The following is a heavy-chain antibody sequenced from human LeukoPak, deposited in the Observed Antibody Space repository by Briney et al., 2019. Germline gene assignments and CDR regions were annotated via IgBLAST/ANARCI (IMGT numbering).Heavy chain of an antibody. Sequence: GGSLRLSCAASGFTFSSYAMSWVRQAPGKGLEWVSAISGSGGSTYYADSVKGRFTISRDNSKNTLYLQMNSLRAEDTAVYYCATAAGAEYYYYYYMDVWGKGTTVTVSS. D-gene: IGHD6-13*01. CDR1: GFTFSSYA. CDR2: ISGSGGST. J-gene: IGHJ6*03. V-gene: IGHV3-23*01. CDR3: ATAAGAEYYYYYYMDV.